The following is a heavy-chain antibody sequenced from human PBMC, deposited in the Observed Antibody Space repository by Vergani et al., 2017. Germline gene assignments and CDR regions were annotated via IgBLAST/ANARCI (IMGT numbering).Heavy chain of an antibody. CDR2: VSVSGST. CDR1: GGSITNYY. Sequence: QVPLQESGPGLVNPSETLSLTCSVSGGSITNYYWSWIRQAAGKGLEWIGRVSVSGSTDSNASLRSRVTMSIDTSTNQFSLRLTTLTAADTAVYYCARQFWVSQGVGAFETWGRGTEVSVSS. V-gene: IGHV4-4*07. CDR3: ARQFWVSQGVGAFET. D-gene: IGHD3-16*01. J-gene: IGHJ3*02.